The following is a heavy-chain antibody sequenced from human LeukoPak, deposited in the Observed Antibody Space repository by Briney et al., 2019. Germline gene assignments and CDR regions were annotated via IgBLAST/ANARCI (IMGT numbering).Heavy chain of an antibody. D-gene: IGHD1-7*01. CDR2: LNSDGSST. Sequence: GGSLRLSCAASGFTLSRYWMHWVRQAPGKGLAWVSCLNSDGSSTSYADSVRGRFTISRDNAKNTLYLQMDSLRAEDTAVYYCATGNYDAFDIWGQGTMVTVSS. CDR3: ATGNYDAFDI. CDR1: GFTLSRYW. V-gene: IGHV3-74*01. J-gene: IGHJ3*02.